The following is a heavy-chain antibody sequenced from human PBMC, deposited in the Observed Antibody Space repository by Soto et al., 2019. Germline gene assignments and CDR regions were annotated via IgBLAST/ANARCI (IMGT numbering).Heavy chain of an antibody. CDR1: FTFSMYS. V-gene: IGHV3-21*01. CDR2: ISSGGDYI. D-gene: IGHD1-26*01. J-gene: IGHJ5*02. CDR3: TRDQGGSYYSWFDP. Sequence: EVQVVESGGGLVQPGGSLRLSCSFTFSMYSMNWVRQAPGKGLEWVASISSGGDYIKYADSVKGRFTISRDNAKNTVSLQMNSLRVDDTAIYFCTRDQGGSYYSWFDPWGQGTLVTVSS.